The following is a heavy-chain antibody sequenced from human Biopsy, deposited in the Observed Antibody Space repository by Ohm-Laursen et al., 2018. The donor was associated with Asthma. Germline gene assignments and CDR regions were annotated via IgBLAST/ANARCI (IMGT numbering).Heavy chain of an antibody. D-gene: IGHD3-3*01. CDR1: GFTFRSYA. J-gene: IGHJ4*02. Sequence: SLRLSCTASGFTFRSYAMHWVRQAPGKGLEWVAVGGSYYDGGLKYYADSVNGRFTVSRDDSKNTLYLQMNSLRPDDTAVYYCPRDVMEWYLPASDFWGQGTLVTVSS. CDR2: GGSYYDGGLK. CDR3: PRDVMEWYLPASDF. V-gene: IGHV3-30-3*01.